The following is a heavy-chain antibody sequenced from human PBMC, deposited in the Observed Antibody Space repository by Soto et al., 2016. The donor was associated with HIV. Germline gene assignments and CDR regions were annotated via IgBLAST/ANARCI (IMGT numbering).Heavy chain of an antibody. D-gene: IGHD7-27*01. CDR2: MNPNSGNT. J-gene: IGHJ4*02. V-gene: IGHV1-8*03. Sequence: QVQLVQSGAEVKKPGASVKVSCKASGYTFSSYDINWVRQATGQGLEWMGWMNPNSGNTGYAQKFQGRVTVTRDTSISTVYMILSSLRSEDTAVYYCARGTSNAGDYWGQGTLVTVSS. CDR3: ARGTSNAGDY. CDR1: GYTFSSYD.